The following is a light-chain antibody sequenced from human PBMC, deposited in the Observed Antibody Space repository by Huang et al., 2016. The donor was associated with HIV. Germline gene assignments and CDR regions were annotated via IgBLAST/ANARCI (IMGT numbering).Light chain of an antibody. V-gene: IGKV3-15*01. CDR3: QQYNNWPLT. CDR2: GAS. Sequence: EIVMTQSPATLSVSPGERATLSCRASQSVTSNLAWYQQKPGQAPRLLIYGASTRATDIPARFSGSGSGTEFTLTISRLQSEDFAVYYCQQYNNWPLTFGGGTKVEIK. J-gene: IGKJ4*01. CDR1: QSVTSN.